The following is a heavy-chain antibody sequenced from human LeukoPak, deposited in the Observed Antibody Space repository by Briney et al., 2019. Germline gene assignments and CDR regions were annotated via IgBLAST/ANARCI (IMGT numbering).Heavy chain of an antibody. J-gene: IGHJ4*02. CDR1: GGSISSGDYY. D-gene: IGHD2-21*02. Sequence: SQTLSLTCTVSGGSISSGDYYWSWIRQPPGKGLEWIGYIYYSGSTYYNPSLKSRVTISVDTSKNQFSLKLSSVTAADTVVYYCARVQSNCGGDCYSGGYFDYWGQGTLVTVSS. CDR2: IYYSGST. CDR3: ARVQSNCGGDCYSGGYFDY. V-gene: IGHV4-30-4*01.